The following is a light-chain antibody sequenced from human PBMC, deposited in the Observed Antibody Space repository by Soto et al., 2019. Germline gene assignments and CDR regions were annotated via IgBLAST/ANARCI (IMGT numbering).Light chain of an antibody. CDR2: GTS. J-gene: IGKJ2*01. Sequence: EIVLTQSPGTLSLSPGERATLSCRASQSVDGSYLAWYQQKSGQAPRVLIYGTSNRATGIRDRFSGSGSGTDFTLTISSLEPEDFAVYYCQQYDGSSYTFGQGTKLEIK. CDR1: QSVDGSY. V-gene: IGKV3-20*01. CDR3: QQYDGSSYT.